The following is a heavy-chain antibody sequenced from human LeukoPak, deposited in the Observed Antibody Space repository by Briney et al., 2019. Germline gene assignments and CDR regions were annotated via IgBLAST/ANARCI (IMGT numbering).Heavy chain of an antibody. CDR1: GGSISSYY. Sequence: SETLSLTCTVSGGSISSYYWSWVRQPPGKGLEWIGEMYLSGTTHSNPSVKSRVTISIDKSKNQFFLNLSSVTAANTAVYYCAGLVGRYSSGLYYYYFDYWGQGTLVTVSS. CDR3: AGLVGRYSSGLYYYYFDY. D-gene: IGHD3-22*01. CDR2: MYLSGTT. V-gene: IGHV4-4*02. J-gene: IGHJ4*02.